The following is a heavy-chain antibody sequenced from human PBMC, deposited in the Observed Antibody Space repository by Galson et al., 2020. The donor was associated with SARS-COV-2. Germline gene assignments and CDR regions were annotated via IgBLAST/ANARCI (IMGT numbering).Heavy chain of an antibody. CDR3: AVKTYYYDSSGYTGIDY. D-gene: IGHD3-22*01. Sequence: SVKVSCKASGGTFSSYAISWVRQAPGQGLEWMGGIIPILGIANYAQKFQGRVTITADKSTSTAYMELSSLRSEDTAVYYCAVKTYYYDSSGYTGIDYWGQGTLVTVSS. CDR1: GGTFSSYA. V-gene: IGHV1-69*10. J-gene: IGHJ4*02. CDR2: IIPILGIA.